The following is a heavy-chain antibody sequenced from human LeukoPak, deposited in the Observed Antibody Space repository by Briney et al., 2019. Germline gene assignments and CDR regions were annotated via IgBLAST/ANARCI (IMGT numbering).Heavy chain of an antibody. V-gene: IGHV4-59*08. CDR3: ARQYSDILTGYHRGELYWYFDL. CDR2: IFYSGTT. J-gene: IGHJ2*01. Sequence: PSETLSLTCTVSGGSISSYYWSWIRQPPGKGLEWIGFIFYSGTTNYNPSLKSRVTISVDTSKNQFSLKLSSVTAADTAVYYCARQYSDILTGYHRGELYWYFDLWGRGTLVTVSS. D-gene: IGHD3-9*01. CDR1: GGSISSYY.